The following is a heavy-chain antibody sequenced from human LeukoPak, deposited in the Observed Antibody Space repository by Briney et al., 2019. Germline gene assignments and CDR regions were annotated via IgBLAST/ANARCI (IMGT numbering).Heavy chain of an antibody. D-gene: IGHD4-23*01. CDR3: AKDIDGGNSVGGTFDY. Sequence: GGSLRLSCAASGFTFDDYAMHWVRQAPGKGLEWVSGISWNSGSIGYADSVKGRFTISRDNAKNSLYLQMNSLRAEDTALYYCAKDIDGGNSVGGTFDYWGQGTLVTVSS. J-gene: IGHJ4*02. V-gene: IGHV3-9*01. CDR2: ISWNSGSI. CDR1: GFTFDDYA.